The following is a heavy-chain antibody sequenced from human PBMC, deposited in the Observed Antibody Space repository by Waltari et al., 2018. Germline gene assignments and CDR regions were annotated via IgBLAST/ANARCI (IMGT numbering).Heavy chain of an antibody. J-gene: IGHJ4*02. Sequence: QVQLQQWGAGLLKPSETLSLTCAVYGGSFSGYYWSWIRQPPGKGLEWIGEINHSGSTNYNPSLKSRVTISVDTSKNHFSLKLSYVTAADTAVYYCARVWCSSTSCYRFDYWGQGTLVTVSS. CDR3: ARVWCSSTSCYRFDY. V-gene: IGHV4-34*01. CDR2: INHSGST. D-gene: IGHD2-2*01. CDR1: GGSFSGYY.